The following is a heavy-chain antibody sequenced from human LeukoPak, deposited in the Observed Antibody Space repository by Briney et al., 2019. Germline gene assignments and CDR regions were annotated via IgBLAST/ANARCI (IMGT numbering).Heavy chain of an antibody. CDR3: ARPGKVVLYDEGGHYGLDV. Sequence: PAGTPSLTCTVSGGSISGSYYYWGWIRQPPGKGREWIVHIDDTGTTYSNPPIQSRATISAHTTTQQYSLILRSLTAADTAVYYCARPGKVVLYDEGGHYGLDVWGQGTTVTVSS. CDR1: GGSISGSYYY. CDR2: IDDTGTT. D-gene: IGHD3-22*01. V-gene: IGHV4-39*01. J-gene: IGHJ6*02.